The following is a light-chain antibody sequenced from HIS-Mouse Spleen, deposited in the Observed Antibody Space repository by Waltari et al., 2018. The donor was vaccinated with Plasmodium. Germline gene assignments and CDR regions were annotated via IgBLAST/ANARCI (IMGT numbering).Light chain of an antibody. CDR3: SSYAGSNNLV. V-gene: IGLV2-8*01. Sequence: QSALTQPPSASGSPGQSVTISCTGTSSDVGGYNYVSWYQQHPGKAPKLMIYEVSKRPSGGPDSCSGSKAGNTASLTVSGLQAEDEADYYCSSYAGSNNLVFGGGTKLTVL. CDR2: EVS. J-gene: IGLJ2*01. CDR1: SSDVGGYNY.